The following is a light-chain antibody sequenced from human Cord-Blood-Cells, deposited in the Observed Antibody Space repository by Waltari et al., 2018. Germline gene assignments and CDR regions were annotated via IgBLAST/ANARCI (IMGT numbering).Light chain of an antibody. V-gene: IGLV2-11*01. CDR2: DVS. CDR1: SSDVGGYNY. Sequence: QSALTQPRSVSGSPGQSVTISCTGTSSDVGGYNYVSWYQQHPGKAPKLMIYDVSTRPAGVPDRFSGSQSGNTASLTISGLQAEDEADYYCCSYAGSYTYVFGTGTKVTVL. J-gene: IGLJ1*01. CDR3: CSYAGSYTYV.